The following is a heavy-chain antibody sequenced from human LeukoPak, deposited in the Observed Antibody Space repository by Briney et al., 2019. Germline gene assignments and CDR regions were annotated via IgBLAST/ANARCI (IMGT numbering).Heavy chain of an antibody. D-gene: IGHD2-21*01. Sequence: PGGSLRLSCAASGFTFSTYGMSWVRQAPGKGLEWVSAVRSDGINTAYAGSVEGRFTISRDNSKNTLYLQLSSLRAEDTAVYYCGRNSALHGGNWGQGTPVIVSS. CDR2: VRSDGINT. V-gene: IGHV3-23*01. CDR3: GRNSALHGGN. CDR1: GFTFSTYG. J-gene: IGHJ4*02.